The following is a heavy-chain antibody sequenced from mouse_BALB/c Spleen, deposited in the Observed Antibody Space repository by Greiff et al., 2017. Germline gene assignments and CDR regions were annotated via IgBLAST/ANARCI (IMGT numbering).Heavy chain of an antibody. V-gene: IGHV14-4*02. CDR2: IDPENGDT. CDR3: ARSTGNYYFDY. Sequence: VQLQQSGAELVRSGASVKLSCTASGFNIKDYYMHWVKQRPEQGLEWIGWIDPENGDTEYAPKFQGKATMTADTSSNTAYLQLSSLTSEDTAVYYCARSTGNYYFDYWGQGTTLTVSS. CDR1: GFNIKDYY. J-gene: IGHJ2*01. D-gene: IGHD2-1*01.